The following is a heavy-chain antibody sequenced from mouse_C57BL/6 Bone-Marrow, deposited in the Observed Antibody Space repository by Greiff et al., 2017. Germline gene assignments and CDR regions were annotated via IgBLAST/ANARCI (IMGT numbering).Heavy chain of an antibody. CDR3: AKHERYYDYEGYFDY. CDR2: FYPGSGSI. D-gene: IGHD2-4*01. Sequence: VQGVESGAELVKPGASVKLSCKASGYIFTEYTIHWVKQRSGQGLEWIGWFYPGSGSIKYNERFKDKATLTANKSSNKDYMELSRLTSEESAVYFYAKHERYYDYEGYFDYWGQGTALTVSS. V-gene: IGHV1-62-2*01. J-gene: IGHJ2*01. CDR1: GYIFTEYT.